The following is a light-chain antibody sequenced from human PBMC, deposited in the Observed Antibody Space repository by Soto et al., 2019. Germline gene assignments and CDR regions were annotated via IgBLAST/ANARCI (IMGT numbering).Light chain of an antibody. J-gene: IGKJ2*01. CDR3: QQYNNWPPYT. CDR1: QSLGSN. Sequence: EIVMTQSPATLSVSPGERATLSCRASQSLGSNLAWYQQKPGQAPRLLIYGASSRATGIPARFSGSGSGTDFTLTISSLQSEDFAVYYCQQYNNWPPYTFGQGT. V-gene: IGKV3-15*01. CDR2: GAS.